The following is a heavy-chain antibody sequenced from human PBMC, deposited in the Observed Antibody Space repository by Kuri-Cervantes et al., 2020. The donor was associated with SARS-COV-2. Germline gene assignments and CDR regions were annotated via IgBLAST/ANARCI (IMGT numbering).Heavy chain of an antibody. Sequence: ASVKVSCKASGYTFTSYGISWVRQAPGQGLEWMGWISAYNGNTNYAQKLQGRFTMTTDTSTSTAYMELRSLRSDDTAVYYCARDPTGHCSGGSCYLDSWFDPWGQGTLVTVSS. CDR2: ISAYNGNT. CDR1: GYTFTSYG. D-gene: IGHD2-15*01. J-gene: IGHJ5*02. V-gene: IGHV1-18*01. CDR3: ARDPTGHCSGGSCYLDSWFDP.